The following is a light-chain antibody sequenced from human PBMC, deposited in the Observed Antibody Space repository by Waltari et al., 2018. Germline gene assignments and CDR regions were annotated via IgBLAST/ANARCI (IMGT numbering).Light chain of an antibody. CDR1: SSDVGSHNL. CDR3: CSYAGSNTFVV. Sequence: QSALTQPASVSGSPGQSITISCTGTSSDVGSHNLVSWYQQHPGKAPKLMIYEGNKRPSGVSNRFSGSKSGNTASLTISGLQGEDEADYHCCSYAGSNTFVVFGGGTKLTVL. V-gene: IGLV2-23*03. J-gene: IGLJ3*02. CDR2: EGN.